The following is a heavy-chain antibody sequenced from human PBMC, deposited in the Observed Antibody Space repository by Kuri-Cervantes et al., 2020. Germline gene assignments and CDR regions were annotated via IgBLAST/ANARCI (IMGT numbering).Heavy chain of an antibody. Sequence: GGSLRLSCAASGFTFSSYAVSWVRQAPGKGLEWVSAISGSGGSTYYADSVKGRFTISRDNSKNTLYLQMNSLRAEDTAVYYCAKDFRFGELSVGAFDIWGQGTMVTVSS. CDR3: AKDFRFGELSVGAFDI. J-gene: IGHJ3*02. CDR2: ISGSGGST. V-gene: IGHV3-23*01. D-gene: IGHD3-10*01. CDR1: GFTFSSYA.